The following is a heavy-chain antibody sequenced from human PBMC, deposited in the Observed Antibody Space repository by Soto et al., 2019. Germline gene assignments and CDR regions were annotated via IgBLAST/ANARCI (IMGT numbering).Heavy chain of an antibody. Sequence: PSETLSLTCAVYGGSFSGYYWSWIRQPPGKGLEWIGEINHSGSTNYNPSLKSRVTISVDTSKNQFSLKLSSVTAADTAVYYCARGPGRKNTYYYDSSGYYSYWGQGTLVTVSS. CDR1: GGSFSGYY. CDR3: ARGPGRKNTYYYDSSGYYSY. J-gene: IGHJ4*02. V-gene: IGHV4-34*01. CDR2: INHSGST. D-gene: IGHD3-22*01.